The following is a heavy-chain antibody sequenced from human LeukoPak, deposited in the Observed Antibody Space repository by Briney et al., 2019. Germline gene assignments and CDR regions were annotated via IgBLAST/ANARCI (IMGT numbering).Heavy chain of an antibody. CDR1: GYTFTRYG. Sequence: APVKLSCTASGYTFTRYGISWVRESPGHGVGGLGGISAYNGNTNYAQKLQGRITMTKDTPTSTAYMELRSLTSDDTAVYYCARFRAGVGEPYGDYWGQGTLVTVSS. V-gene: IGHV1-18*01. D-gene: IGHD3-10*01. CDR2: ISAYNGNT. CDR3: ARFRAGVGEPYGDY. J-gene: IGHJ4*02.